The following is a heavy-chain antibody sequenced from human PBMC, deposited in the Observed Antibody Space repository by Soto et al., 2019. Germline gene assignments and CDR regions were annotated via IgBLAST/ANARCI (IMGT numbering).Heavy chain of an antibody. CDR2: IWYDENNK. V-gene: IGHV3-33*01. CDR1: GFTFSSYG. J-gene: IGHJ4*02. Sequence: QVQLVESGGGVVQPGRSLRLSCAASGFTFSSYGMHWVRQAPGKGLEWVAVIWYDENNKYYADSVKGRFTISRDNSKNTLYLQMNSLRVDDTAVYYCARGSGWYGDYWGQGTLVTVSS. D-gene: IGHD6-19*01. CDR3: ARGSGWYGDY.